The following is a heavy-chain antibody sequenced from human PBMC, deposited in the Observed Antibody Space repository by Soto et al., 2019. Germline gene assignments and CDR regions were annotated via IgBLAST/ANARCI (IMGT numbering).Heavy chain of an antibody. CDR1: GFTLSYAS. J-gene: IGHJ4*02. V-gene: IGHV3-15*01. CDR2: IKSKTDGGTK. CDR3: ATSDLRSAVDY. Sequence: EVRLVESGGGLVKPGGSLRLSCAASGFTLSYASMSWVRQPPGKGLEWVGRIKSKTDGGTKDYAAPVKGRFTMSRDDSKNTLYRQMNSLRTEDTGVYYCATSDLRSAVDYWGQGTLVTVSS.